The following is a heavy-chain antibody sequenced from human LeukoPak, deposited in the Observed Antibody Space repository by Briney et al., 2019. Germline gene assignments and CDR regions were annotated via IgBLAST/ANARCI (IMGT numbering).Heavy chain of an antibody. V-gene: IGHV3-30-3*01. J-gene: IGHJ4*02. CDR2: ISWDGSSK. CDR1: GFTFSSYA. CDR3: ARDSVTTGYYFDY. Sequence: GRSLRLSCAASGFTFSSYAMHWVRQAPGKGLEWVAVISWDGSSKYYPDSVKGRFTISRDNSKNTLYLQMNSLRAEDMAIYYCARDSVTTGYYFDYWGQGTLVTVSS. D-gene: IGHD4-17*01.